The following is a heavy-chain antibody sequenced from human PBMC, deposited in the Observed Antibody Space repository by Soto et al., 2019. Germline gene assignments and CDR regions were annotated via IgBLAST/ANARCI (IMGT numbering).Heavy chain of an antibody. CDR1: GGSISTYY. Sequence: SETLSLTCTVSGGSISTYYWSWIRQPPGKGLEWIGYIYYTGSTNYNPSLKSRVTISVDTSKNQFSLKLSSVTAADTAVYYCARDSTPRGYYYGMDVWGQGTTVTVSS. CDR2: IYYTGST. CDR3: ARDSTPRGYYYGMDV. J-gene: IGHJ6*02. V-gene: IGHV4-59*01.